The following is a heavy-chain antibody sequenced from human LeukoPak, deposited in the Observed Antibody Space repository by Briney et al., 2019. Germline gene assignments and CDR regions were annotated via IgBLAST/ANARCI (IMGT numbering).Heavy chain of an antibody. D-gene: IGHD5-12*01. J-gene: IGHJ4*02. CDR1: GGTFSSYA. CDR2: IIPIFGTA. CDR3: ARGNSGYDSSDY. Sequence: ASVKVSCKASGGTFSSYAISWVRQAPGQGLEWMGGIIPIFGTANYAQKFQGRVTITADESTSTAYMELSSLRSEDTAVYYCARGNSGYDSSDYWGQGTLVTVSS. V-gene: IGHV1-69*13.